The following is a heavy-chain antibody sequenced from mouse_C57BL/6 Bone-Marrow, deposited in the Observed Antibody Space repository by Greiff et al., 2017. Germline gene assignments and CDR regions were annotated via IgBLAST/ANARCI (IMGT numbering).Heavy chain of an antibody. D-gene: IGHD2-3*01. V-gene: IGHV1-53*01. CDR3: ARWGFYDGYYDY. Sequence: VKLQQPGTELVKPGASVKLSCKASGYTFTSYWMHWVKQRPGQGLEWIGNINPSNGGTNYNEKFKSKATLTVDKSSSTAYMQLSSLTSEDSAVYYCARWGFYDGYYDYWGQGTTLTVSS. CDR1: GYTFTSYW. CDR2: INPSNGGT. J-gene: IGHJ2*01.